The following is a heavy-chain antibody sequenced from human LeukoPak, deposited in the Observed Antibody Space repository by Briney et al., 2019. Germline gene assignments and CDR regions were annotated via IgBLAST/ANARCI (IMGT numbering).Heavy chain of an antibody. V-gene: IGHV3-23*01. Sequence: GGSLRLSCAASGFTFSSYAMSWVRQAPGKGLQWVSAISGSGGSTYYADSVKGRFTISRDNSKNTLYPQMNSLRAEDTAIYYCAKGGYYYDSSGFPGDWGQGTLVTVSS. CDR1: GFTFSSYA. CDR2: ISGSGGST. J-gene: IGHJ4*02. CDR3: AKGGYYYDSSGFPGD. D-gene: IGHD3-22*01.